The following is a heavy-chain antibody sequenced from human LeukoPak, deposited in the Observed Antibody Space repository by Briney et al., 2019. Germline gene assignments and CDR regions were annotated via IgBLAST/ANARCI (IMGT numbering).Heavy chain of an antibody. CDR3: ARLEPPADWFDP. CDR1: GGSISGYY. CDR2: LYTSGST. J-gene: IGHJ5*02. Sequence: SETLSLTCTVSGGSISGYYWSWIRQPPGKGLEWIGYLYTSGSTNYNPSLKSRVTISVGTSKNQFSLKLSSVTAADTAVYYCARLEPPADWFDPWGQGTLVTVSS. V-gene: IGHV4-4*09.